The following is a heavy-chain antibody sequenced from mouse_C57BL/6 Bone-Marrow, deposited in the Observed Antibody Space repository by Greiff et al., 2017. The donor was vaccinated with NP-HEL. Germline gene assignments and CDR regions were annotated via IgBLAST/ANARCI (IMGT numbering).Heavy chain of an antibody. CDR3: ARWLLREWSWFAY. CDR1: GFTFSSYA. Sequence: EVQLVESGGGLVKPGGSLKLSCAASGFTFSSYAMSWVRQTPEKRLEWVATISDGGSYTYYPDNVKGRFTISRDNAKNNLYLQMSHLKSEDTAMYYCARWLLREWSWFAYWGQGTLVTVSA. D-gene: IGHD2-3*01. V-gene: IGHV5-4*01. J-gene: IGHJ3*01. CDR2: ISDGGSYT.